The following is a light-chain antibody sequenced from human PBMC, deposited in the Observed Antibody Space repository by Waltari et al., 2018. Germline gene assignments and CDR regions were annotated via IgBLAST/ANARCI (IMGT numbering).Light chain of an antibody. J-gene: IGLJ3*02. CDR2: EVS. CDR3: CSSPESSTSWV. Sequence: QSALTQPASVSGSPGQSITISCTGPRSDLGSVHLFPWFQQHPDKAPNLLIYEVSKRPSEVSNRFSGSASGNTAYLTISGLQAEDEADYYCCSSPESSTSWVFGGGTKLTVL. V-gene: IGLV2-23*02. CDR1: RSDLGSVHL.